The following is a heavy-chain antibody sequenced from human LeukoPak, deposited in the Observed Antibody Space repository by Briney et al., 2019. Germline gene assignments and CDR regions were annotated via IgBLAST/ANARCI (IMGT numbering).Heavy chain of an antibody. Sequence: SVKVSCKASGGTFSSYAISWVRQAPGQGLEWMGRIIHILGIANYAQKFQGRVTITADKSTSTAYMELSSLRSEDTAVYYCAGGGSGSYYNPLYYYYYGMDVWGQGTTVTVSS. CDR3: AGGGSGSYYNPLYYYYYGMDV. J-gene: IGHJ6*02. CDR1: GGTFSSYA. V-gene: IGHV1-69*04. CDR2: IIHILGIA. D-gene: IGHD3-10*01.